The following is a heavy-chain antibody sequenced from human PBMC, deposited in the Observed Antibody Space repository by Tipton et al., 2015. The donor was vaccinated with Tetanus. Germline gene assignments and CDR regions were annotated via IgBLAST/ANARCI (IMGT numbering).Heavy chain of an antibody. CDR2: IYYSGST. D-gene: IGHD6-13*01. CDR1: GGPVSSGSYY. V-gene: IGHV4-61*01. CDR3: ARAGGGSWGNFDY. Sequence: TLSLTCTVSGGPVSSGSYYWSWIRQPPGKGLEWIGYIYYSGSTYYNPSLKSRVTISVDTSKNQFSLKLSSVTAADTAVYYCARAGGGSWGNFDYWGQGTLVTVSS. J-gene: IGHJ4*02.